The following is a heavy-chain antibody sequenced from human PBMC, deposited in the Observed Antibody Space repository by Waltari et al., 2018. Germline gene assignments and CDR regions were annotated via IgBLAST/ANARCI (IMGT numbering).Heavy chain of an antibody. V-gene: IGHV1-69*01. J-gene: IGHJ3*02. CDR2: FIPIFGTA. Sequence: QVQLVQSGAEVKKPGSSVKVSCKASGGTFSSYAISWVRQAPGEGLEWMGWFIPIFGTANYAQKFQGRVTITADESTSTAYMELSSLRSEDTTVYYCARQESRYYDFWSGYSPGAFDIWGQGTMVTVSS. CDR1: GGTFSSYA. CDR3: ARQESRYYDFWSGYSPGAFDI. D-gene: IGHD3-3*01.